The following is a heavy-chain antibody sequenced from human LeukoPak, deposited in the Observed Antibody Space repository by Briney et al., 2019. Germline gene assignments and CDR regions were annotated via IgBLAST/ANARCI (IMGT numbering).Heavy chain of an antibody. CDR1: GGPFSSYY. Sequence: SETLSLTCAVDGGPFSSYYWTWIRQPPGKGLEWIGDINHSGSTNYNPSLKSRVTISVDTSKNQFSLKLSSVTAADTAVYYCAREGVRLYDYVWGSYPKGYYFDYWGQGTLVTVSS. D-gene: IGHD3-16*02. CDR3: AREGVRLYDYVWGSYPKGYYFDY. V-gene: IGHV4-34*01. CDR2: INHSGST. J-gene: IGHJ4*02.